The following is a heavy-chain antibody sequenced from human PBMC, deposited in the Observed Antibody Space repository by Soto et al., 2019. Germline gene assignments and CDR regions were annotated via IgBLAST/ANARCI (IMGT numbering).Heavy chain of an antibody. Sequence: ASVKVSCKASGYPFITYAIYWVRQAPGQRLEWMGWINAGNGNTKYSQKFQGRVTITRDTSARTAYMELRSLQSEDTAVYYWARSIAARLYYFYGMDVWGQGTTVTVSS. J-gene: IGHJ6*02. V-gene: IGHV1-3*01. D-gene: IGHD6-6*01. CDR3: ARSIAARLYYFYGMDV. CDR1: GYPFITYA. CDR2: INAGNGNT.